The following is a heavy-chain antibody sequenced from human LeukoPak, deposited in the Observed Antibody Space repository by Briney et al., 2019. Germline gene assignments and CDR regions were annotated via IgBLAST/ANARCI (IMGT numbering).Heavy chain of an antibody. J-gene: IGHJ6*03. Sequence: PGGSLRLSCAASGFTFSSYSMNWVRQAPGKGLEWVSSISSSSSYIYYADSVKGRFTISRDNAKNSLYLQMNSLRAEDTAVYYCAREGVVPAAIPTYYYYYMDVRGKGTTVTVSS. CDR2: ISSSSSYI. V-gene: IGHV3-21*01. D-gene: IGHD2-2*02. CDR1: GFTFSSYS. CDR3: AREGVVPAAIPTYYYYYMDV.